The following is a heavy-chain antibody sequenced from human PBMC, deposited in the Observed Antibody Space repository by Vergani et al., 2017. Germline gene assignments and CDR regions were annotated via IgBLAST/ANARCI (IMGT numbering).Heavy chain of an antibody. CDR1: GYTFTSYY. CDR2: INPSGSST. D-gene: IGHD2-15*01. V-gene: IGHV1-46*01. J-gene: IGHJ3*02. Sequence: QVQLVQSGAEVKKPGASVKVSCKASGYTFTSYYMHWVRQAPGQGLELMGIINPSGSSTSYAQKFQGRVTMTRDTSTSTVYMELSSLRSEDTAVYYCARDRGGSGGSCYPDAFDIWGQGTMVTVSS. CDR3: ARDRGGSGGSCYPDAFDI.